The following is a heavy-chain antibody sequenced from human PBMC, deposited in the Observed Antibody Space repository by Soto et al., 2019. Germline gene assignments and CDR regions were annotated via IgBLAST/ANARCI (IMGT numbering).Heavy chain of an antibody. D-gene: IGHD2-2*01. CDR1: GGTFSSYA. CDR2: IIPISETT. Sequence: QVQLVQSGAEVKKPGSSVKVSCKASGGTFSSYAISWVRQAPGQGLEWMGGIIPISETTNYAQRFQGRVTITADESKSTAYMELSSRRSEDTAVYYCVRSQGSSTSLEIYYYYYYGLDVWGQGTTVTVSS. CDR3: VRSQGSSTSLEIYYYYYYGLDV. J-gene: IGHJ6*02. V-gene: IGHV1-69*01.